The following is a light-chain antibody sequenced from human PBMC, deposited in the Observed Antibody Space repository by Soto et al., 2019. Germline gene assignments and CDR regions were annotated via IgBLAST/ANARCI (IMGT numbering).Light chain of an antibody. Sequence: EIVLTQSPGTLSLSPGERATLPCRASQSVSSSYLGWYQQKPGQAPRLLIYGASSRATGIPDRFSGSGSGTDFTLTISRLEPEDFAVYYCQQYGSSPWTFGQGTKVEIK. V-gene: IGKV3-20*01. J-gene: IGKJ1*01. CDR3: QQYGSSPWT. CDR1: QSVSSSY. CDR2: GAS.